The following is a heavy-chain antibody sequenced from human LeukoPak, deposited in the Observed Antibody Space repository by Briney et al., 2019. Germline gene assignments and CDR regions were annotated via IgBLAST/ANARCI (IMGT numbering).Heavy chain of an antibody. J-gene: IGHJ4*02. CDR1: GFTFSSYG. CDR3: AKDPELAAAGDY. V-gene: IGHV3-30*18. Sequence: GGSLRLPCAASGFTFSSYGMHWVRQAPGKGLEWVAVISYDGSNEYYADSVKGRFTISRDNSKNTLYLQMNSLRAEDTAVYYCAKDPELAAAGDYWGQGTLVTVSS. D-gene: IGHD6-13*01. CDR2: ISYDGSNE.